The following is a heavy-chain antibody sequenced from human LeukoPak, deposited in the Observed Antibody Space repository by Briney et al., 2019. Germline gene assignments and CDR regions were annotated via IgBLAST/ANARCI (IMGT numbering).Heavy chain of an antibody. V-gene: IGHV3-7*01. CDR2: IKQDGSEK. Sequence: GSLRLSCAASGFTFSSYWMSWVRQAPGKGLEWVANIKQDGSEKYYVDSVKGRFTISRDNAKNSLYLQMNGLRAEDAAVYYCARDSSHITMIGYFQHWGQGTLVTVSS. CDR1: GFTFSSYW. CDR3: ARDSSHITMIGYFQH. J-gene: IGHJ1*01. D-gene: IGHD3-22*01.